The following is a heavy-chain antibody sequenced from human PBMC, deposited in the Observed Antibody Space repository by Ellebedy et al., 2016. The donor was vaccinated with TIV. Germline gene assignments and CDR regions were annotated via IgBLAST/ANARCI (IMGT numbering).Heavy chain of an antibody. CDR2: ISYDGSEK. CDR1: GFTFSNYA. Sequence: GESLKISCAASGFTFSNYAFYWVRQAPDKGLEWVAVISYDGSEKYYADSVKGRFTISRDNSKDTVYLQMSSLGSEDSAIYFYARAPEGIVILSPDYWGQGTLVTVSS. D-gene: IGHD2/OR15-2a*01. V-gene: IGHV3-30-3*01. CDR3: ARAPEGIVILSPDY. J-gene: IGHJ4*02.